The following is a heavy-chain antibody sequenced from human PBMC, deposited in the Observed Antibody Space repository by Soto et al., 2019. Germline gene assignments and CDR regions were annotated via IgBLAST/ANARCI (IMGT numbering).Heavy chain of an antibody. CDR2: IIPIFGTA. CDR1: GGTFSSCA. J-gene: IGHJ6*02. D-gene: IGHD2-2*01. CDR3: ARYCSSTSCYGWDYYYGMDV. Sequence: SVKVSCKASGGTFSSCAISWVRQAPGQGLEWMGGIIPIFGTANYAQKFQGRVTITADESTSTAYMELSSLRSEDTAVYYCARYCSSTSCYGWDYYYGMDVWGQGTTVTVSS. V-gene: IGHV1-69*13.